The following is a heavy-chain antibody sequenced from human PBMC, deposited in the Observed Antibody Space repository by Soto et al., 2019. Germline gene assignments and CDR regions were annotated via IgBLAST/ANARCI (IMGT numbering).Heavy chain of an antibody. CDR3: AKDRPEYPSYYYGMDV. D-gene: IGHD6-6*01. Sequence: GGSLRLSCAASGFTFDDYTMHWVRQAPGKGLEWVSLISWDGGSTYYADSVKGRFTISRDNSKNSLYLQMNSLRTEDTDLYYCAKDRPEYPSYYYGMDVWGQGTTVTVSS. CDR1: GFTFDDYT. V-gene: IGHV3-43*01. J-gene: IGHJ6*02. CDR2: ISWDGGST.